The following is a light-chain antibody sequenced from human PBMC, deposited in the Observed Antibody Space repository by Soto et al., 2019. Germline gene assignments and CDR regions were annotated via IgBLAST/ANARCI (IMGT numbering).Light chain of an antibody. Sequence: DIQMTQSPSTLSASVGDTVTITCRASQSLSYWLAWYQQKPGQAPKLLIHKASTLESGVPSRFSGSGSGTEFTLTISSLQPGDFATFYCQQYDRFPYTFGQGTKLEIK. V-gene: IGKV1-5*03. J-gene: IGKJ2*01. CDR1: QSLSYW. CDR3: QQYDRFPYT. CDR2: KAS.